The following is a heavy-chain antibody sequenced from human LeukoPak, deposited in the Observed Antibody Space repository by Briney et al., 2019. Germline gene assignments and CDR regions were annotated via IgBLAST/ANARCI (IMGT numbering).Heavy chain of an antibody. J-gene: IGHJ4*02. CDR2: ISGSGGST. CDR1: GCTFSSYA. CDR3: AKLPDKWFGDRSVY. V-gene: IGHV3-23*01. D-gene: IGHD3-10*01. Sequence: GGSLRLSCAASGCTFSSYAMSWVRQAPGKGLEWVSAISGSGGSTYYADSVKGRFTISRDNSKNTLYLQMNSLRAEDTAVYYCAKLPDKWFGDRSVYWGQGTLVTVSS.